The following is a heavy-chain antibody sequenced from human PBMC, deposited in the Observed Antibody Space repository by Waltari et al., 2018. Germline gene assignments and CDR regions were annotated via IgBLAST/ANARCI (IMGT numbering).Heavy chain of an antibody. D-gene: IGHD3-10*01. V-gene: IGHV4-59*11. CDR1: GGSISSHY. CDR2: IYYSGST. J-gene: IGHJ4*02. CDR3: ARHLLWFRELPIDY. Sequence: HVQLQESGPGLVKPSETLSLTCTVSGGSISSHYWSWIRQPPGKGLEWIGYIYYSGSTNSHPSLQSRVTISVDTSKNQFSLKLSSVTAADTAVYYCARHLLWFRELPIDYWGQGTLVTVSS.